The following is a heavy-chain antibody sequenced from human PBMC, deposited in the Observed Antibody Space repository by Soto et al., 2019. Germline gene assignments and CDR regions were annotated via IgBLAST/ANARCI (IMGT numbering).Heavy chain of an antibody. V-gene: IGHV1-69*13. Sequence: SVKVSCNASGGTFSIYAISWVRQAPRQGLEWMGGIIPIFGTANYAQKFQGRATITADEATSTAYMELSSLTSEDTAAYYCARARTVTNNWFDPCGQGTLVAASS. CDR1: GGTFSIYA. J-gene: IGHJ5*02. CDR2: IIPIFGTA. D-gene: IGHD4-4*01. CDR3: ARARTVTNNWFDP.